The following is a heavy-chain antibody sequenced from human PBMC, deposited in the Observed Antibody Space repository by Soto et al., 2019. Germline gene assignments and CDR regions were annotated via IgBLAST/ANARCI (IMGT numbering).Heavy chain of an antibody. CDR3: ASSTPQAEASDI. CDR1: GYTFTSYD. J-gene: IGHJ3*02. D-gene: IGHD2-15*01. V-gene: IGHV1-8*01. Sequence: QVQLVQSGAEVKKPGASVKVSCKASGYTFTSYDINWVRQATGQGLEWMGWMNLNSGNTGYAQKFQGIVTMTRNTSISTAYMELSSLRSEHTAVYYCASSTPQAEASDIWGQGTMVTVSS. CDR2: MNLNSGNT.